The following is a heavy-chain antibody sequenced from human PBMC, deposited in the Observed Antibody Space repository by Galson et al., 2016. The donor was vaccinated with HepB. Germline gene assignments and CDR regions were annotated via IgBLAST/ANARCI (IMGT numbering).Heavy chain of an antibody. J-gene: IGHJ3*02. CDR3: ARGFNSFGSGSYNAFDI. CDR1: GASINSGNYY. CDR2: IYYSGST. Sequence: TLSLTCTVSGASINSGNYYWSWIRQHPGKGLEWIGYIYYSGSTHYNPSLKSRVTISVDTSKNQFSLNLSSVTAADTAVYYWARGFNSFGSGSYNAFDIWGQGTMVTVSS. D-gene: IGHD1-26*01. V-gene: IGHV4-31*03.